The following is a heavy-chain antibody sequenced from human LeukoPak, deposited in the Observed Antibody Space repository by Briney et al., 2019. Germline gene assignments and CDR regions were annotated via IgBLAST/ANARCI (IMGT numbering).Heavy chain of an antibody. Sequence: SETLSLTCAVYGGSFSGYYWSWIRQPPGKGLGWIGEINHSGSTNYNPSLKSRVTISVDTSKNQFSLKLSSVTAADTAVYYCARYSSSWSPGFDYWGQGTLVTVSS. D-gene: IGHD6-13*01. V-gene: IGHV4-34*01. CDR1: GGSFSGYY. CDR3: ARYSSSWSPGFDY. CDR2: INHSGST. J-gene: IGHJ4*02.